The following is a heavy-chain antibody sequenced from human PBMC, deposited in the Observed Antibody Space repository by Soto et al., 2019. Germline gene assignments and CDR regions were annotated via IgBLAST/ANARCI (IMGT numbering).Heavy chain of an antibody. CDR1: GYTFTSYY. CDR3: AREPRGYSYGLDMTLDY. D-gene: IGHD5-18*01. V-gene: IGHV1-46*01. J-gene: IGHJ4*01. Sequence: ASVKVSCKASGYTFTSYYMHWVRQAPGQGLEWMGIINPSGGSTSYARKFQGRVTMTRDTSTSTVYMELSSLRSEDTAVYYCAREPRGYSYGLDMTLDYWGHGTLVTVSS. CDR2: INPSGGST.